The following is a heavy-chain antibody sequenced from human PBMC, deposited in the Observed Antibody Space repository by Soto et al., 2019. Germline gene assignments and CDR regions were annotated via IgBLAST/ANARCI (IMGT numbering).Heavy chain of an antibody. CDR1: GGSIGGVGYS. CDR2: MYHSGTF. Sequence: SETLSLTCAVSGGSIGGVGYSWSWIRQPPGGGLEWIGYMYHSGTFLKSPSLKTRLTMSLDMSKNQFSLTLNSMTAADTAVYYCGKSPDFYYYTMDVWGQGTTVTVSS. J-gene: IGHJ6*02. V-gene: IGHV4-30-2*01. CDR3: GKSPDFYYYTMDV.